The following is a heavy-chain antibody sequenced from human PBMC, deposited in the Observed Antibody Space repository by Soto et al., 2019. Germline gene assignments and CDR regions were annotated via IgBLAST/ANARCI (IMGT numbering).Heavy chain of an antibody. V-gene: IGHV5-51*01. CDR3: EAHLQLRGYYYGMDV. D-gene: IGHD1-26*01. Sequence: GESLKISCKGSGYSFTSYWIGWVRQMPGKGLEWMGIIYPGDSDTRYSPSFQGQVTISADKSISTAYLQWSSLKASDTAMYYCEAHLQLRGYYYGMDVWGQGPTVTVYS. J-gene: IGHJ6*02. CDR1: GYSFTSYW. CDR2: IYPGDSDT.